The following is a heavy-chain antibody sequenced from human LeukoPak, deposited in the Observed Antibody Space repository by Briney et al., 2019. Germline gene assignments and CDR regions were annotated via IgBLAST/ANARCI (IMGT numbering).Heavy chain of an antibody. Sequence: GGSLRLSCAASGFTFSSYAMSWVRQAPGKGLEWVSAISGSGGSTYYADSVKGRFTISRDNSKNTLYLQMNSLRAEDTAVYYCARDLDFWSGSVGGFFDYWGQGTLVTVSS. V-gene: IGHV3-23*01. CDR2: ISGSGGST. CDR1: GFTFSSYA. D-gene: IGHD3-3*01. CDR3: ARDLDFWSGSVGGFFDY. J-gene: IGHJ4*02.